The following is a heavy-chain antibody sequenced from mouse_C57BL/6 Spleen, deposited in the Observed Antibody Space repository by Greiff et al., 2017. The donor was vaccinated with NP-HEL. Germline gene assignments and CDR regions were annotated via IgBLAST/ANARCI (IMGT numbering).Heavy chain of an antibody. V-gene: IGHV1-26*01. J-gene: IGHJ4*01. Sequence: EVQLQQSGPELVKPGASVKISCKASGYTFTDYYMNWVKQSHGKSLEWIGDINPNNGGTSYNQKFKGKATLTVDKSSSTAYMELRSLTSEDSAVYYCARSEGRGYAMDYWGQGTSVTVSS. CDR1: GYTFTDYY. D-gene: IGHD3-3*01. CDR2: INPNNGGT. CDR3: ARSEGRGYAMDY.